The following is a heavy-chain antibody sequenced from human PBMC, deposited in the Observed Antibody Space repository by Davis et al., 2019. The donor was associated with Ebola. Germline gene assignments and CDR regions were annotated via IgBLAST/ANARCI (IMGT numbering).Heavy chain of an antibody. CDR1: GFNFSSYW. Sequence: GESLKISCEVYGFNFSSYWMHWVRQAPGKGLVWVSRINSDGSVTSYADSVKGRFIISRDNAKSTLYLKMNSLTAEDTAVYYCVRTTYGAPEYWGQGTLVTVSS. J-gene: IGHJ4*02. D-gene: IGHD4-17*01. CDR2: INSDGSVT. V-gene: IGHV3-74*01. CDR3: VRTTYGAPEY.